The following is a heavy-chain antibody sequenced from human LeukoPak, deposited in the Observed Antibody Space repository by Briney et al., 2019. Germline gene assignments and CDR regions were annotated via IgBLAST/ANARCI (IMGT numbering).Heavy chain of an antibody. Sequence: GGSLRLSCAASGFTFSSSGMHWVRQAPGRGLEWVAFISYDGSNRYYADSVKGRFTISRDNSKNTLYLQMNSLRAEDTAVYYCAKETRGSYSDYWGQGTLVTVSS. D-gene: IGHD5-12*01. CDR1: GFTFSSSG. V-gene: IGHV3-30*02. J-gene: IGHJ4*02. CDR3: AKETRGSYSDY. CDR2: ISYDGSNR.